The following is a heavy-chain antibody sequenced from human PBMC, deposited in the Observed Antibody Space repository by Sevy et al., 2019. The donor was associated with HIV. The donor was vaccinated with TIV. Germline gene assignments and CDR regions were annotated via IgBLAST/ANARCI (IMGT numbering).Heavy chain of an antibody. CDR2: ISRSGGSI. Sequence: GGSLRLSCAASGFTFSNYAMSWVRQAPGKGLEWVSSISRSGGSIHYADSVKGRFTISRDNSKNTLYLQMNSLRAEETAVYYCAKVDVVVPVADYGLDVWSQGTTVTVSS. CDR3: AKVDVVVPVADYGLDV. D-gene: IGHD2-2*01. J-gene: IGHJ6*02. CDR1: GFTFSNYA. V-gene: IGHV3-23*01.